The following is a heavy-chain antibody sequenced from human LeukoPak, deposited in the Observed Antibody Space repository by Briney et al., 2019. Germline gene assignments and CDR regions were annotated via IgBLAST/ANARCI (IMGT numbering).Heavy chain of an antibody. J-gene: IGHJ6*02. V-gene: IGHV4-34*01. CDR1: GGSFGTYF. Sequence: SETLSLTCAVYGGSFGTYFWGWIRQPPGKGLEWMGEINHSGSTNYNPSLKSRVTISADTSKNQFSLKLSSVTAADTAVYYCARDRVVVTGGDQYYYGMDVWGQGTTVTVSS. D-gene: IGHD3-22*01. CDR3: ARDRVVVTGGDQYYYGMDV. CDR2: INHSGST.